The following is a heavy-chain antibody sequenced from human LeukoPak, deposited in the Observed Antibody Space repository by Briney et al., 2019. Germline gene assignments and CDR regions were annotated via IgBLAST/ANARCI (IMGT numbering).Heavy chain of an antibody. V-gene: IGHV4-39*07. D-gene: IGHD2-21*02. J-gene: IGHJ3*02. CDR2: ISYGGDS. Sequence: SETLSLTCTVSGDSISSSSYFWGWIRQSPGRGLEWIGSISYGGDSYYNPSLKSRVTISLDTSKSQFSLRLSSVTAADTAVYYCAGAYCGGDCYSGRTFDIWGQGTMVTVSS. CDR3: AGAYCGGDCYSGRTFDI. CDR1: GDSISSSSYF.